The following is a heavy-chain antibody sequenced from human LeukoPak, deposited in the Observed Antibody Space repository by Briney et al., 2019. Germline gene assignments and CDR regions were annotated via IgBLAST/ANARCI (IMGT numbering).Heavy chain of an antibody. Sequence: ASVKVSCKASGYTFTSYYMHWVRQAPGQGLEWMGIINPSGGSASYAQKFQGRVTMTRDASTSTVYMELSSLRSEDTAVYYCARDAGLRFLVWYRDRGDWFDPWGQGTLVTVSS. CDR3: ARDAGLRFLVWYRDRGDWFDP. J-gene: IGHJ5*02. V-gene: IGHV1-46*01. CDR1: GYTFTSYY. CDR2: INPSGGSA. D-gene: IGHD3-3*01.